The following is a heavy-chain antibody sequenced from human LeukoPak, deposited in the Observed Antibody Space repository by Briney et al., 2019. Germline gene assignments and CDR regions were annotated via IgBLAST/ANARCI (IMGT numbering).Heavy chain of an antibody. CDR1: GFTFSSYE. CDR3: ARDARGYGINYYYYYGMDV. CDR2: ISSSGSTI. V-gene: IGHV3-48*03. Sequence: GGSLRLSCAASGFTFSSYEMNWVRQAPGKGLEWVSYISSSGSTIYYADSVKGRFTISRDNAKNSLYLQMNSLRAENTAVYYCARDARGYGINYYYYYGMDVWGQGTTVTVSS. J-gene: IGHJ6*02. D-gene: IGHD5-18*01.